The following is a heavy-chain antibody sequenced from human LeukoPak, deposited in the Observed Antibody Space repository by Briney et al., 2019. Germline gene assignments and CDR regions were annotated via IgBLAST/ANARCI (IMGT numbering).Heavy chain of an antibody. CDR2: IRSKTNTYET. Sequence: PGGSLRLTCAASGFSFSGSAIHWVRQASGKGLEWLGRIRSKTNTYETAYGAWVNDRFTISRDDSKNTAYLQMNSLKTEDTAVYYCAKESLITFGGVIVGHFDYWGQRTLVTVSS. J-gene: IGHJ4*02. D-gene: IGHD3-16*02. CDR1: GFSFSGSA. CDR3: AKESLITFGGVIVGHFDY. V-gene: IGHV3-73*01.